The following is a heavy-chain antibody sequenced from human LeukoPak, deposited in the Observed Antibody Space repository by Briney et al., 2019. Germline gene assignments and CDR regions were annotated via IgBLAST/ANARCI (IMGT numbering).Heavy chain of an antibody. V-gene: IGHV4-30-2*05. CDR2: IYHSGST. CDR1: GGSISSGGYY. Sequence: SETLSLTCTVSGGSISSGGYYWSWIRQPPGKGLEWIGYIYHSGSTYYNPSLKSRVTISVDTSKNQFSLKLSSVTAADTAVYYCARDSYGSYYDSSGYLDYWGQGTLVTVSS. D-gene: IGHD3-22*01. CDR3: ARDSYGSYYDSSGYLDY. J-gene: IGHJ4*02.